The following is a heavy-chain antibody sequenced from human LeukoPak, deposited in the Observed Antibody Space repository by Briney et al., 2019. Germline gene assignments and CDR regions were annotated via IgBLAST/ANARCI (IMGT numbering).Heavy chain of an antibody. V-gene: IGHV3-74*01. CDR2: LNSDGTTT. CDR1: GFTFSGYW. CDR3: ARGDYYGSRGRMDV. D-gene: IGHD2-21*02. Sequence: PGGSLRLSCAASGFTFSGYWMHWVRQAPGKGLVWVSCLNSDGTTTTYADSVKGRFTISRDNAKNTLYLQMNSLRAEDTAVYFCARGDYYGSRGRMDVWGQGTTVAVSS. J-gene: IGHJ6*02.